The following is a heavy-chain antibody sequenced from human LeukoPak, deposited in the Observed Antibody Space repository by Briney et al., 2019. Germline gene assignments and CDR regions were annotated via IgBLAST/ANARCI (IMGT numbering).Heavy chain of an antibody. CDR3: ARDGWSITIFGVDPDFDY. V-gene: IGHV1-18*01. J-gene: IGHJ4*02. CDR2: IYAYNGST. CDR1: GYTFTIYG. Sequence: ASVKVSCKASGYTFTIYGISWVRQAPGQGLEWVGGIYAYNGSTNYAYKVQGRVTMTTDTYTSTAYMELRRQRSDDTPVCDCARDGWSITIFGVDPDFDYWGEGALVTVST. D-gene: IGHD3-3*01.